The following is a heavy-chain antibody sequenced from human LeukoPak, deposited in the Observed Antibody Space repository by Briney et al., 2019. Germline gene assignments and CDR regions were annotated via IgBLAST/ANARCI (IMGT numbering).Heavy chain of an antibody. J-gene: IGHJ4*02. CDR1: AFTFSTYS. D-gene: IGHD6-19*01. CDR2: ISYDGPNK. V-gene: IGHV3-30*04. Sequence: GGSLRLSCAASAFTFSTYSMHWVRQAPSKGLEWVAAISYDGPNKNYADSVKGRFTISRDNSKNTLYLQMNSLRAEDTAVYYCARGLRIAVADNIDYWGQGTLVTVSS. CDR3: ARGLRIAVADNIDY.